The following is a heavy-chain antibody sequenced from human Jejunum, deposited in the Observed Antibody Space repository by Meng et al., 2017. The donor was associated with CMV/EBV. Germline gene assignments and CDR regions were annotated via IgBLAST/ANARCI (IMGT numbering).Heavy chain of an antibody. D-gene: IGHD5-12*01. CDR2: VYYTGTT. CDR3: ARPGYSGYGDAFDL. J-gene: IGHJ3*01. Sequence: WVRQAPGKGLEWIGSVYYTGTTHYSPSFSSRVTISVDTSKNEFSLKLNSVTAADTSVYFCARPGYSGYGDAFDLWGQGTMVTVSS. V-gene: IGHV4-39*01.